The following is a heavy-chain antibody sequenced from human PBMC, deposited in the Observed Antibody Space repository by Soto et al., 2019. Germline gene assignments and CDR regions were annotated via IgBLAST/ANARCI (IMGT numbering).Heavy chain of an antibody. J-gene: IGHJ5*02. CDR2: IYPGDSDT. V-gene: IGHV5-51*01. CDR3: ARGYCTTTICDPWFDP. CDR1: GYSFTSYW. Sequence: GESLKISCTGVGYSFTSYWIGWVRQMPGKGLEWMGIIYPGDSDTRYSPSFQGQATISADKSITTAYLQWSSLKASDTAMYYCARGYCTTTICDPWFDPWGQGTLVTVSS. D-gene: IGHD2-2*01.